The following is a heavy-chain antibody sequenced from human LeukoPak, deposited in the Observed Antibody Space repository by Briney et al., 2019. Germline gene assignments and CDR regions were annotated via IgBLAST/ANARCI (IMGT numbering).Heavy chain of an antibody. CDR1: GGSISSGDYY. Sequence: SETLSLTCTVSGGSISSGDYYWGWIRQPPGKGLEWIGYINYSGTTYYNPSLRSRLNISIDTSKNQFSLKLSSVTAADTAVYYCARRYCSSTSCYLFDYWGQGTLVTVSS. D-gene: IGHD2-2*01. CDR3: ARRYCSSTSCYLFDY. J-gene: IGHJ4*02. CDR2: INYSGTT. V-gene: IGHV4-30-4*01.